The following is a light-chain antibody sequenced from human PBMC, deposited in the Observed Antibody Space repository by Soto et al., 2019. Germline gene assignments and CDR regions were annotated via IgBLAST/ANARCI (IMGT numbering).Light chain of an antibody. CDR3: QQYNNWPQT. Sequence: EIVMTQSPATLSVSPGERATLSFRASQSVRSNLAWYQQKPGQAPRLLIYGASTRATGIPARFSGSGSGTEFTLTISSLQSEDFAVYYCQQYNNWPQTFGQGTKVEIK. J-gene: IGKJ1*01. CDR2: GAS. CDR1: QSVRSN. V-gene: IGKV3-15*01.